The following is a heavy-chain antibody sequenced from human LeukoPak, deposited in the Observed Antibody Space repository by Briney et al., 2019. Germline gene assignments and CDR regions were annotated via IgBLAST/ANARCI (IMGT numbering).Heavy chain of an antibody. CDR1: GFIFSSYW. CDR2: IKQDGSEK. D-gene: IGHD2-2*01. Sequence: PGGSLRLSCAASGFIFSSYWMNWVRQAPGKGLEWVANIKQDGSEKYYVDSVKGRFTISRENAKKSLYLQMNSLRAEDTAVYYCARVVPAADYYYYYMDVWGKGTTVTVSS. CDR3: ARVVPAADYYYYYMDV. J-gene: IGHJ6*03. V-gene: IGHV3-7*01.